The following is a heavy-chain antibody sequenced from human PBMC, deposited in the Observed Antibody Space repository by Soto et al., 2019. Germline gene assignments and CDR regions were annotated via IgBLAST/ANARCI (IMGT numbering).Heavy chain of an antibody. Sequence: GGSLRLSCAASGFTFSSYAMSWVRQAPGKGLEWVSAISGSGGSTYYADSVKGRFTISRDNSKNTLYLQMNSLRAEDTAVYYCAKAHGYCSSTSCQEYYYYYYMDVWGKGTTVTVSS. D-gene: IGHD2-2*03. V-gene: IGHV3-23*01. CDR3: AKAHGYCSSTSCQEYYYYYYMDV. J-gene: IGHJ6*03. CDR1: GFTFSSYA. CDR2: ISGSGGST.